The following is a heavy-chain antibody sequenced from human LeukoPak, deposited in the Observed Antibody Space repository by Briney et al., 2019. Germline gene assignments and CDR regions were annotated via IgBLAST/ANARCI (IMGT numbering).Heavy chain of an antibody. CDR3: ARMSRGGYYPTFDY. CDR2: INTGGSFI. D-gene: IGHD5-24*01. J-gene: IGHJ4*02. Sequence: PGGSLRLSCAASGFTFSSYEMNWVRQAPGKGREWVSYINTGGSFIYYVDSVSGGFTISRDNAKNSLYLQMNSLRADDTAVYYCARMSRGGYYPTFDYWGQGTLVTVSS. V-gene: IGHV3-48*03. CDR1: GFTFSSYE.